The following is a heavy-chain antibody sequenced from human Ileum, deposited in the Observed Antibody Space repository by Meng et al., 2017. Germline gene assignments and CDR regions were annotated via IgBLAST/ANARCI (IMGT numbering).Heavy chain of an antibody. Sequence: VGVGGGLLVPGGSLRLSWAASGFTFSSSWMNWFRQAPGKGLVWVSQIKPDGRTTAYADSVKGRFTISRDNAKSTLYLEMNSLRAEDAAVYYCARDWDWVVWDYWGQGTLVTVSS. D-gene: IGHD3/OR15-3a*01. V-gene: IGHV3-74*01. J-gene: IGHJ4*02. CDR2: IKPDGRTT. CDR1: GFTFSSSW. CDR3: ARDWDWVVWDY.